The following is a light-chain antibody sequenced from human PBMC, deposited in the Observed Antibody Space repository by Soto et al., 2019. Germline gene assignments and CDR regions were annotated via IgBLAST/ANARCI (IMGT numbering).Light chain of an antibody. Sequence: EGVLTQSPGTLSLSPGERATLSCRASQAVSSILLAWYQQKPGQAPRLLIYGASSRATAIPDRFSGSGSGTAFSLTVSRLEPEDFAVDYCQQHGTSPIFGGGTKVEIK. CDR3: QQHGTSPI. CDR1: QAVSSIL. V-gene: IGKV3-20*01. CDR2: GAS. J-gene: IGKJ4*01.